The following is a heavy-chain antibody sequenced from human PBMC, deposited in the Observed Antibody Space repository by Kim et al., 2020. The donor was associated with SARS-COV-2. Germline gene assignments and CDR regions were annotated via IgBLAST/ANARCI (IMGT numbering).Heavy chain of an antibody. Sequence: GGSLRLSCAASGFTFSSYEMNWVRQAPGKGLEWVSYISSSGSTIYYADSVKGRFTISSDNAKNSLHLQMNSLRAEDTAVYYCASLIVVVPSFWGQGTLVTVSS. CDR1: GFTFSSYE. CDR3: ASLIVVVPSF. D-gene: IGHD2-2*01. CDR2: ISSSGSTI. J-gene: IGHJ4*02. V-gene: IGHV3-48*03.